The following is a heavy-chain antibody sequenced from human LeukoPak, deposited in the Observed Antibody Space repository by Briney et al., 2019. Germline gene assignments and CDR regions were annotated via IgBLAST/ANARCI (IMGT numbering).Heavy chain of an antibody. D-gene: IGHD4-17*01. CDR3: TTDGTGEYDY. Sequence: GGSLRLSXAASGFTFSNGWMSWVRQAPGKGLEWVGRIKSKTDGGTTDYAAPVKGRFTISRDDSKNTLYLQMSSLKTEVTAVYYCTTDGTGEYDYWGQGTLVTVSS. CDR1: GFTFSNGW. J-gene: IGHJ4*02. CDR2: IKSKTDGGTT. V-gene: IGHV3-15*01.